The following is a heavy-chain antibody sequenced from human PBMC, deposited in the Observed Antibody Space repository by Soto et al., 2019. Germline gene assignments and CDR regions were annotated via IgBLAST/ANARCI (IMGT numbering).Heavy chain of an antibody. CDR2: IGGGGDT. CDR1: GFTFSSFD. V-gene: IGHV3-13*01. CDR3: VTGRPTHWYS. D-gene: IGHD1-20*01. Sequence: GGSLRLSCAASGFTFSSFDMHWVRQATGKGLEWVSGIGGGGDTYYPGSVKGRFTISRENAKNSLYLQMNSLRAGDTAVYYCVTGRPTHWYSWGQATLVTVSS. J-gene: IGHJ5*02.